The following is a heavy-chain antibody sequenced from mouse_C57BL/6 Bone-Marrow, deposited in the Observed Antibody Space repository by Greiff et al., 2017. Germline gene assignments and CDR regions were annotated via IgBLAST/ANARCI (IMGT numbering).Heavy chain of an antibody. Sequence: EVQLQESGAELVRPGASVKLSCTASGFNIKDDYMHWVKQRPEQGLEWIGWIDPENGDTEYASKFQGKATITADTSSNTAYLQLSSLTSEDTAVYYCTTLYEYDEGYAIDYWGQGTSVTVSS. D-gene: IGHD2-4*01. V-gene: IGHV14-4*01. CDR1: GFNIKDDY. CDR3: TTLYEYDEGYAIDY. J-gene: IGHJ4*01. CDR2: IDPENGDT.